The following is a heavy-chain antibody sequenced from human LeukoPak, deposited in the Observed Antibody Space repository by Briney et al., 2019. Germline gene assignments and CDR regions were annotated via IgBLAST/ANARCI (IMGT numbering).Heavy chain of an antibody. Sequence: SETLSLTCAVSGYSISSGYYWGWIRQPPGKGLEWIGSIYHSGSTYYNPSLKSRVTISVDTSKNQFSLKLSSVTAADTAVYYCAGKMTTVTSSWFDPWGQGTLVTVSS. D-gene: IGHD4-17*01. CDR3: AGKMTTVTSSWFDP. CDR2: IYHSGST. J-gene: IGHJ5*02. CDR1: GYSISSGYY. V-gene: IGHV4-38-2*01.